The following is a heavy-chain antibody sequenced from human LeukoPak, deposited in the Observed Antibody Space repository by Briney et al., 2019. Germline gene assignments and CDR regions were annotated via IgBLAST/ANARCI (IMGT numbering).Heavy chain of an antibody. CDR1: GFTFDDYA. J-gene: IGHJ6*03. Sequence: GRSLRLSCAASGFTFDDYAMHWVRQAPGKGLEWVSGISWNGGSTGYADSVKGRFTISRDNAKNSLYLQMNSLRAEDTALYYCARLPLSSSRPHYYYYYMDVWGKGTTVTVSS. CDR2: ISWNGGST. V-gene: IGHV3-9*01. D-gene: IGHD6-6*01. CDR3: ARLPLSSSRPHYYYYYMDV.